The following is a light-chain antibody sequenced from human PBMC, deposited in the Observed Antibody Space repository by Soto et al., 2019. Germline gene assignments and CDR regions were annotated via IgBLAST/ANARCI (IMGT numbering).Light chain of an antibody. CDR2: DVT. Sequence: QSALTQPASVSASPGQSITISCTGTSSDIGSYNYVSWYQQYPGKAPKVMIYDVTNRPSGVSHRFSGSKSGNTASLTISGLQAEDEADYFCSSYTGSNTVLFGGGTQLTVL. CDR1: SSDIGSYNY. V-gene: IGLV2-14*03. J-gene: IGLJ2*01. CDR3: SSYTGSNTVL.